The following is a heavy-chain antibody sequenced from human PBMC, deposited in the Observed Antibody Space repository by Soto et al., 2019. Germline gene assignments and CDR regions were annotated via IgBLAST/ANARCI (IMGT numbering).Heavy chain of an antibody. V-gene: IGHV5-51*01. CDR3: ARRPVTREAVFDY. CDR2: IYPGDSDT. J-gene: IGHJ4*02. Sequence: GESLKISCNGSGYSFTSYWICWVRQMPGKGLEWMGIIYPGDSDTRYSPSFQGQVTISADKSISTAYLQWSSLKASDTAMYYCARRPVTREAVFDYWGQGTLVTVSS. CDR1: GYSFTSYW. D-gene: IGHD4-17*01.